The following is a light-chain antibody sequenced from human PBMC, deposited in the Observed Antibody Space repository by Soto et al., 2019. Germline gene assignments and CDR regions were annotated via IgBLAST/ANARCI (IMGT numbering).Light chain of an antibody. J-gene: IGLJ1*01. V-gene: IGLV2-14*01. CDR2: DVS. CDR1: SSDVGVYNY. Sequence: QSALTQPASVSGSPGQSITISCTGTSSDVGVYNYVSWYQQHPGKAPKLMIYDVSNRPSGVSNRFSGSKSGNTASLTISGLQAEYEADYYCSSYTSSSTLYVFGTGTKVTVL. CDR3: SSYTSSSTLYV.